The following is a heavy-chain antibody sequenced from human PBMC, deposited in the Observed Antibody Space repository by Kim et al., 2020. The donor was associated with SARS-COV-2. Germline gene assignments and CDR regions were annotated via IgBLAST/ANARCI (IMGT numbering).Heavy chain of an antibody. V-gene: IGHV4-59*13. Sequence: SETLSLTCTVSGGSISSYYWSWIRQPPGKGLEWIGYIYYSGSTNYNPSLKSRVTISVDTSKNQFSLKLSSVTAADTAVYYCARGLAAAVAFDIWGQGTMVTVSS. CDR1: GGSISSYY. D-gene: IGHD6-13*01. CDR2: IYYSGST. J-gene: IGHJ3*02. CDR3: ARGLAAAVAFDI.